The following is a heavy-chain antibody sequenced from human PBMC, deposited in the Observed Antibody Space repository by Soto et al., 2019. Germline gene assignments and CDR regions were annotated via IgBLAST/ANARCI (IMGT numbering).Heavy chain of an antibody. CDR3: ARDWVRQFGMDV. J-gene: IGHJ6*02. D-gene: IGHD3-10*01. CDR2: IIPILGIA. CDR1: GGTFSSYT. V-gene: IGHV1-69*08. Sequence: QVQLVQSGAEVKKPGSSVKVSCKASGGTFSSYTISWVRQAPGQGLEWMGRIIPILGIANYAQKFQGRVTIXAXTSKSTAYMERSSVRSEDTAVYYCARDWVRQFGMDVWGQGTTVTVSS.